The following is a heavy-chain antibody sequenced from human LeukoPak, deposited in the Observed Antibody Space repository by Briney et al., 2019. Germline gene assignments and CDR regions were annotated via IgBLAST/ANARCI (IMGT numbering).Heavy chain of an antibody. CDR2: MSASGDRI. CDR1: GFTFSTQA. D-gene: IGHD2-2*01. V-gene: IGHV3-23*01. CDR3: ARLQWDLPISWGYFDH. J-gene: IGHJ4*02. Sequence: PGGSLRLSCVGSGFTFSTQAMSWVRQAPGKGLEWVSTMSASGDRIHYADSVRSRFTISRDNSKNTVYLQMSSLRAEDTAIYYCARLQWDLPISWGYFDHWGQGTLVSVSS.